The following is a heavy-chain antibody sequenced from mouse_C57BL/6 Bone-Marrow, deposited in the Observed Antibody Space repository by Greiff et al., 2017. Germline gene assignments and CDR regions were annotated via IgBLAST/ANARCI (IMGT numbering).Heavy chain of an antibody. J-gene: IGHJ2*01. V-gene: IGHV2-9-1*01. D-gene: IGHD1-1*01. Sequence: QVQLKESGPGLVAPSQSLSITCTVSGFSLTSSAISWVRQPPGKGLEWLGVIWTGGGTNYNSALKSRLSISKDNSKSQVFLKMNSLQTDDTARYYCARNKGHYYGPYYVDYWGQGTTLTVSS. CDR1: GFSLTSSA. CDR2: IWTGGGT. CDR3: ARNKGHYYGPYYVDY.